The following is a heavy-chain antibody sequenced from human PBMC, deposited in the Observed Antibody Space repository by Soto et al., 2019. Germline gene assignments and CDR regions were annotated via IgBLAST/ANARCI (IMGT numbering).Heavy chain of an antibody. CDR2: IGTAGDK. D-gene: IGHD3-16*01. Sequence: PGVSLRPPGAPFGFTFIYVDMNWVRQATGKGLEWVSGIGTAGDKYYPGSVKGRFIISRENAKNSLFLQMNSLRVEDTAVYYCARFGGGLRDYWGQGT. V-gene: IGHV3-13*01. J-gene: IGHJ4*02. CDR3: ARFGGGLRDY. CDR1: GFTFIYVD.